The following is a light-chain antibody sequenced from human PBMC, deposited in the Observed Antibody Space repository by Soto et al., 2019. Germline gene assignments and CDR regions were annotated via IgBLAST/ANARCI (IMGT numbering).Light chain of an antibody. Sequence: QSVLTQPASVSGSPGQSITISCTGTSSDVGGYDYVSWYQQHPGKAPKFMIYEVTNRPSGVSHRFSGSKSGNTASLTISGLQDEEEADYSCTSYKTTSTYVFGTGTKVTV. CDR1: SSDVGGYDY. CDR2: EVT. V-gene: IGLV2-14*01. J-gene: IGLJ1*01. CDR3: TSYKTTSTYV.